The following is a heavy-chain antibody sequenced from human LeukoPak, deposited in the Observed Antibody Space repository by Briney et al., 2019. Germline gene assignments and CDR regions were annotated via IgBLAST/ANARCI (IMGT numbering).Heavy chain of an antibody. D-gene: IGHD2-15*01. CDR3: ARVPRSRYCSGGSCYTGRCYFDY. Sequence: ASVKVSCKASGYTFTGYYMHWVRQAPGQGLEWMGWINPNSGGTNYAQKFQGRVTMTRDTSISTAYMELSRLRSDDTAVYYCARVPRSRYCSGGSCYTGRCYFDYWGQGTLVTVSS. CDR1: GYTFTGYY. CDR2: INPNSGGT. V-gene: IGHV1-2*02. J-gene: IGHJ4*02.